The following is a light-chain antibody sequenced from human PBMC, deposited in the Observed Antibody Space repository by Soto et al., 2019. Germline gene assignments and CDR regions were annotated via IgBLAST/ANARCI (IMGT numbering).Light chain of an antibody. V-gene: IGKV2-28*01. CDR2: LGS. Sequence: DIVMTQSPLSLPVTPGEPASISCRSSQSLLHSNGYDYLDWYLQKPGQSPQLLIYLGSHRASGVPDRFSGSGSGTDFTLKISRVEAEDVGVFYCMQALQPPLITFGQGTRLEIK. CDR1: QSLLHSNGYDY. J-gene: IGKJ5*01. CDR3: MQALQPPLIT.